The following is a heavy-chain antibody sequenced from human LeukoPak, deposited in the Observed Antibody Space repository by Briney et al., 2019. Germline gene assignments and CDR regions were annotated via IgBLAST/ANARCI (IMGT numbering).Heavy chain of an antibody. CDR1: GGSISSYY. CDR3: AGHHPRNTVDF. V-gene: IGHV4-59*08. J-gene: IGHJ4*02. Sequence: SETLSLTCTVSGGSISSYYWSWIRQPPGKGLEWIGYIYYSGSTNYNPSLKSRVTISVDTSKNQFSLKLSSVTAADTAVYYCAGHHPRNTVDFWGQGTLVAVSS. CDR2: IYYSGST. D-gene: IGHD2/OR15-2a*01.